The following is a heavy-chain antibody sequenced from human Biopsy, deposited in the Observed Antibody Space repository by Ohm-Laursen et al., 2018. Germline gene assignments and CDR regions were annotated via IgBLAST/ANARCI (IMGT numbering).Heavy chain of an antibody. J-gene: IGHJ5*02. CDR2: IFQNGYT. CDR3: ARGEGSSWFDP. V-gene: IGHV4-38-2*02. Sequence: LRLSCTASGFTLSDHYIDWVRQAPGKGLEWIGSIFQNGYTYYNPSLETRVTISVDTSKDQFSLKLTSVAAADTAVYFCARGEGSSWFDPWGHGTLVTVSS. D-gene: IGHD1-26*01. CDR1: GFTLSDHY.